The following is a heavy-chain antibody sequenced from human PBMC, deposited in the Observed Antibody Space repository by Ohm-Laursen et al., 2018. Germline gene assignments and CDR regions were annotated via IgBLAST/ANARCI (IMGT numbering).Heavy chain of an antibody. J-gene: IGHJ4*02. CDR3: ARDLTTVTPGSFDY. D-gene: IGHD4-17*01. V-gene: IGHV4-34*01. Sequence: GTLSLTCAVYGGSFSGYYWSWIRQPPGKGLEWIGEINHSGSTNYNPSLKSRVTISVDTSRNQFSLKLSSVTAADTAVYYCARDLTTVTPGSFDYWGQGTLVTVSS. CDR2: INHSGST. CDR1: GGSFSGYY.